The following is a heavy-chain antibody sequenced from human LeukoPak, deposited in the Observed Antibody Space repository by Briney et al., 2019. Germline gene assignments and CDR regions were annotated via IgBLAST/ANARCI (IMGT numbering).Heavy chain of an antibody. CDR2: IYYSGST. V-gene: IGHV4-39*01. Sequence: PAETLSLTCTVSGGSISSSSYYWGWIRQPPGKGLEWIGSIYYSGSTYYSPSLKSRVTISVDTSKNQFSLKLSSVTAADTAVYYCARSGYSYAAYYYGMDVWGQGTTVTVSS. J-gene: IGHJ6*02. D-gene: IGHD5-18*01. CDR1: GGSISSSSYY. CDR3: ARSGYSYAAYYYGMDV.